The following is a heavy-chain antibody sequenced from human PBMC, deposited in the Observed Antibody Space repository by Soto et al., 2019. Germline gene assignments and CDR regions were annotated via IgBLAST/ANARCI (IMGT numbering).Heavy chain of an antibody. J-gene: IGHJ4*02. CDR1: GGTFSNSA. V-gene: IGHV1-69*06. CDR3: ASSKMATKTELPPNYFDY. Sequence: QVQLVQSVAEVMKPGSSVKVSCKPSGGTFSNSAISWVRQAPGQGLEWMGGIIPIFGTANYAQKFQGRVTITADKSTSTAYMELSSLRSDDTAVYYCASSKMATKTELPPNYFDYWGQGTLVPVSS. CDR2: IIPIFGTA. D-gene: IGHD5-12*01.